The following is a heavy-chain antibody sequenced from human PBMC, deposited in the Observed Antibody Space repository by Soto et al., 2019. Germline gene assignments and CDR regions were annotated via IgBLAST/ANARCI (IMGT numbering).Heavy chain of an antibody. D-gene: IGHD3-10*01. CDR1: GGSISSSSYY. V-gene: IGHV4-39*01. CDR3: ARHNYGSGSTYFDY. J-gene: IGHJ4*02. Sequence: SETLSLTCTVSGGSISSSSYYWGWIRQPPGKGLEWIGSIYYSGSTYYNPSLKSRVTISVDTSKNQFSLKLNSMTAADTAVYYCARHNYGSGSTYFDYWGQGTLVTVS. CDR2: IYYSGST.